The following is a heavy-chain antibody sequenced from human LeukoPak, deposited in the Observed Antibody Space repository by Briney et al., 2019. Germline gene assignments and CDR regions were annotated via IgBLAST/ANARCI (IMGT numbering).Heavy chain of an antibody. D-gene: IGHD4-17*01. CDR3: AHGDYPGEAFDI. Sequence: PSETLSLTCAVYGGSFSGYYWGWIRQPPGKGLEWIGEINHSGSTNYNPSLKSRVTISVDTSKNQFSLKLSSVTAADTAVYYCAHGDYPGEAFDIWGQGTMVTVSS. V-gene: IGHV4-34*01. J-gene: IGHJ3*02. CDR1: GGSFSGYY. CDR2: INHSGST.